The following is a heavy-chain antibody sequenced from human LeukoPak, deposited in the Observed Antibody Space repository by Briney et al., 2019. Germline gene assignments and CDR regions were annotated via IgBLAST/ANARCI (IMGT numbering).Heavy chain of an antibody. D-gene: IGHD1-1*01. J-gene: IGHJ4*02. V-gene: IGHV3-7*04. CDR1: GFTFSRYW. Sequence: GGSLRLSCAVSGFTFSRYWMNWVRQTPGTGLEWVANIKEDGSEKYYVDSVKGRFTISRDNAKNSLYLQMNSLRAEDTAVYYCAGWETGTTRYSDSWGQGTLVTVSS. CDR2: IKEDGSEK. CDR3: AGWETGTTRYSDS.